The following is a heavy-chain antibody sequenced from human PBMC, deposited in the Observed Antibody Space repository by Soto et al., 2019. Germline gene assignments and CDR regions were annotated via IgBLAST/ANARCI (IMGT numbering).Heavy chain of an antibody. Sequence: GGSLRLSCAASGFTFSDYYMSWIRQAPGKGLEWVSYISSSGSTIYYADSVKGRFTISRDNTKNSLYLQMNSLRAEDTAVYYCARTEYYDFWSGYSPSWFDPWGQGTLVTVSS. CDR3: ARTEYYDFWSGYSPSWFDP. CDR1: GFTFSDYY. CDR2: ISSSGSTI. V-gene: IGHV3-11*01. J-gene: IGHJ5*02. D-gene: IGHD3-3*01.